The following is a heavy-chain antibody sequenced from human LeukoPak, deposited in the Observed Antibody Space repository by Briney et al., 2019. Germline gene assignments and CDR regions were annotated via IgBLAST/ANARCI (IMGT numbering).Heavy chain of an antibody. J-gene: IGHJ4*02. D-gene: IGHD4-17*01. Sequence: ASVKVSCKASGYTFTSYAMHWVRQAPGQRLEWMGWINAGNGNTKYSQKFQGRVTITRDTSASTAYMELSSLRSEDTAVYCCARDRDYGDYVLFDYWGQGTLVTVSS. V-gene: IGHV1-3*01. CDR3: ARDRDYGDYVLFDY. CDR1: GYTFTSYA. CDR2: INAGNGNT.